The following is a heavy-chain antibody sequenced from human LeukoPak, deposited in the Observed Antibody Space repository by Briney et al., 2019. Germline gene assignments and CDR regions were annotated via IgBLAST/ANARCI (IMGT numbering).Heavy chain of an antibody. J-gene: IGHJ6*03. D-gene: IGHD3-3*01. Sequence: GGSLRLSCAASGFTFSSYSMNWVRQAPGKGLEWVSSISSSSSYIYYADSVKGRFTISRDNAKNSLYLQMNSLRAEDTAVYYCARASPSYDFWSGYCHYYYMDVWGKGTTVTVSS. CDR1: GFTFSSYS. CDR2: ISSSSSYI. V-gene: IGHV3-21*01. CDR3: ARASPSYDFWSGYCHYYYMDV.